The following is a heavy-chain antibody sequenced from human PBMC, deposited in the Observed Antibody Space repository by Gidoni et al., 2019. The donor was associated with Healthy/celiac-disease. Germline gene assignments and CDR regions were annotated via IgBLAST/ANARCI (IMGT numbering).Heavy chain of an antibody. CDR1: GFTFSSHG. V-gene: IGHV3-33*01. CDR2: IWYDGSNK. D-gene: IGHD6-19*01. J-gene: IGHJ6*02. Sequence: QVQLVESGGGVVQPGRSLRLPCAASGFTFSSHGMHWVRQAPGKGLEWVAVIWYDGSNKYYADSVKGRFTISRDNSKNTLYLQMNSLRAEDTAVYYCARDQWLPSYYYYGMDVWGQGTTVTVSS. CDR3: ARDQWLPSYYYYGMDV.